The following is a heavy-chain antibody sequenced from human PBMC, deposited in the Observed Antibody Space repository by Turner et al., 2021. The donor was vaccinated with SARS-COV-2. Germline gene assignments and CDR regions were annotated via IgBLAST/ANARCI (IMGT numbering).Heavy chain of an antibody. CDR2: ISWNSDNI. CDR3: AKDMLGNYYYYGMDL. V-gene: IGHV3-9*01. J-gene: IGHJ6*02. Sequence: EVQLVETGGGLIQPGGSLRLSCAASGVTVSSNYMSWVRQAPGKGLEWVSGISWNSDNIGYADSVKGRFTISRDNAKNSLYLQMNSLRAEDTALYYCAKDMLGNYYYYGMDLWGQGTTVTVSS. D-gene: IGHD1-26*01. CDR1: GVTVSSNY.